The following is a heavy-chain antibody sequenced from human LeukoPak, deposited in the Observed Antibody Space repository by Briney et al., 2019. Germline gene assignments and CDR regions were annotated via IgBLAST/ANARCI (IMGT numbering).Heavy chain of an antibody. CDR3: ASAKGAARPYYFDY. J-gene: IGHJ4*02. CDR1: GGSISSYY. V-gene: IGHV4-59*12. Sequence: PSETLSLTCTVSGGSISSYYWSWIRQPPGKGLEWIGYIYYSGSTNYNPSLKSRVTISVDTSKNQFSLKLSSVTAADTAVYYCASAKGAARPYYFDYWGQGTLVTVSS. D-gene: IGHD6-6*01. CDR2: IYYSGST.